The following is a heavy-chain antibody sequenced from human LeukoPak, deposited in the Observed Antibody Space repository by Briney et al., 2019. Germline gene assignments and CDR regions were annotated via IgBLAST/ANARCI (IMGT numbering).Heavy chain of an antibody. CDR2: INHSGST. Sequence: SETLTLTCAVYGGSFSGYYLTWIRQPPGKGLEWIGEINHSGSTNYNPSLKSRVTISVDTSKNHFSLKLTSVTAADTAVYYCARGVYYGSGSSIWGQGSLVIVPS. J-gene: IGHJ4*02. D-gene: IGHD3-10*01. V-gene: IGHV4-34*01. CDR1: GGSFSGYY. CDR3: ARGVYYGSGSSI.